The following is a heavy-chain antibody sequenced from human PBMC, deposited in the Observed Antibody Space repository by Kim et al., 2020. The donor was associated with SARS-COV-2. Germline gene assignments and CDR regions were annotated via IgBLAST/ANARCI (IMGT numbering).Heavy chain of an antibody. V-gene: IGHV3-48*02. J-gene: IGHJ6*02. D-gene: IGHD3-9*01. CDR3: AGYDILTGYSEDSYYYGMDV. Sequence: RFTISRDNAKNSLYLQMNSLRDEDTAVYYCAGYDILTGYSEDSYYYGMDVWGQGTTVTVSS.